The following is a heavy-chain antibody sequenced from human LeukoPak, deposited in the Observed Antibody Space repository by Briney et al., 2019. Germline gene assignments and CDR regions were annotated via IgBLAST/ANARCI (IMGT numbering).Heavy chain of an antibody. CDR1: GFIFNNYA. CDR3: STEDD. CDR2: IKCKIAGGAT. J-gene: IGHJ4*02. Sequence: GGPLPLFCAASGFIFNNYAKIWVRQAPGKGVEWVGRIKCKIAGGATDYAAPVKGRFTISRDDSKNTLYLQRNSLKTEDTAVYYCSTEDDWGQGTLVTVSS. V-gene: IGHV3-15*01.